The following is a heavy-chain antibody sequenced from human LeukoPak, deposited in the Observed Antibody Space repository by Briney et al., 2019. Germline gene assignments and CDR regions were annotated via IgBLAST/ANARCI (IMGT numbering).Heavy chain of an antibody. Sequence: GGSLGLSCAASGFAFSDYPMSWVRQAPGKGLEWVSYISTTSSDIYYADFVKGRFTISRDNAQNSLYLQMNSLRAEDTAVYYCARVGQFLRPFDYWGQGTLVTVSS. D-gene: IGHD3-3*01. V-gene: IGHV3-11*01. CDR2: ISTTSSDI. J-gene: IGHJ4*02. CDR3: ARVGQFLRPFDY. CDR1: GFAFSDYP.